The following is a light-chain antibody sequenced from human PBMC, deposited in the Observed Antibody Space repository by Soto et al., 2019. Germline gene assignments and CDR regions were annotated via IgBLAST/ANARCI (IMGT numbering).Light chain of an antibody. J-gene: IGKJ2*01. Sequence: VLTQSPVTLSLSPGDRATLSCRTSQSSANSYFAWYQQKPGQAPRLLIYGASSRATGIPDRFSGSGSGTDFTLIISRLEPEDFAVYYCQQYNSSPPMYTFGQGTKLEIE. CDR3: QQYNSSPPMYT. CDR1: QSSANSY. CDR2: GAS. V-gene: IGKV3-20*01.